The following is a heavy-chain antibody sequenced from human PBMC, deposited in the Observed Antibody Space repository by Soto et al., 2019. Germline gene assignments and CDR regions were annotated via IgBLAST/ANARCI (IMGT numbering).Heavy chain of an antibody. D-gene: IGHD1-26*01. J-gene: IGHJ3*02. CDR2: ISGSGGST. CDR3: AKDNKMVDTWELPDWGDAFDI. V-gene: IGHV3-23*01. Sequence: PGGSLRLSCAASGFTFSSYAMSWVRQAPGKGLEWVSAISGSGGSTYYADSVKGRFTISRDNSKNTLYLQMNSLRAEDTALYYCAKDNKMVDTWELPDWGDAFDIWGQGTMVTVSS. CDR1: GFTFSSYA.